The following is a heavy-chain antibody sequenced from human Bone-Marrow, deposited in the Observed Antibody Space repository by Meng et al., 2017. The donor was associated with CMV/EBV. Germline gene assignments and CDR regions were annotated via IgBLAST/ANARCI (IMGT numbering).Heavy chain of an antibody. CDR1: GGTFSSYA. J-gene: IGHJ4*02. Sequence: SVKVSCKASGGTFSSYAISWVRQAPGQGLEWMGGIIPIFGTANYAQKFQGRVTITTDESTSTAYMELSSLRSEDTAVYYCARGVMKFDCGGDCYSYYFDYWGQGTLVTVSS. V-gene: IGHV1-69*05. D-gene: IGHD2-21*01. CDR2: IIPIFGTA. CDR3: ARGVMKFDCGGDCYSYYFDY.